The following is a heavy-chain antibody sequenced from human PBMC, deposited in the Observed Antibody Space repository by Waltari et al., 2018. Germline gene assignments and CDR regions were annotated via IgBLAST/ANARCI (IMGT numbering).Heavy chain of an antibody. Sequence: EVQLVETGGGLIQPGGSLRLSCAASGFTVSSNYMRWVRQAPGKGLEWVSVIYSGGSTYYADSVKGRFTISRDNSKNTLYLQMNSLRAEDTAVYYCARTITIFGVVTIDAFDIWGQGTMVTVSS. CDR3: ARTITIFGVVTIDAFDI. V-gene: IGHV3-53*02. CDR1: GFTVSSNY. J-gene: IGHJ3*02. CDR2: IYSGGST. D-gene: IGHD3-3*01.